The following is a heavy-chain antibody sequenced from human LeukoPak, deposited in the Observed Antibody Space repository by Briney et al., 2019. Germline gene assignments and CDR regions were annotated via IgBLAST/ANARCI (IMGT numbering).Heavy chain of an antibody. CDR2: IKSKIDGGAT. Sequence: GGSLRLSCAASGFTFSNDWMNWVRQAPGKGLEWVGRIKSKIDGGATDYAAPVKGRFTISRDDSKNTLYLQMNSLKTEDTAVYYCTTLTTVTIYWGQGTLVTVSS. CDR3: TTLTTVTIY. J-gene: IGHJ4*02. CDR1: GFTFSNDW. D-gene: IGHD4-17*01. V-gene: IGHV3-15*07.